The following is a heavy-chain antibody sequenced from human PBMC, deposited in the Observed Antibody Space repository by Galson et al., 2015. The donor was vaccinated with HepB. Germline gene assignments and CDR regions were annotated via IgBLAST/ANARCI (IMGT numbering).Heavy chain of an antibody. CDR1: GFTFSSYG. D-gene: IGHD1-1*01. V-gene: IGHV3-33*08. Sequence: SLRLSCAASGFTFSSYGMHWVRQAPGKGLEWVAVIWYDGSNKYYADSVKGRFTISRDNSKNTLYLQMNSLRAEDTAVYYCAKPTRYYYYGMDVWGQGTTVTVSS. CDR3: AKPTRYYYYGMDV. CDR2: IWYDGSNK. J-gene: IGHJ6*02.